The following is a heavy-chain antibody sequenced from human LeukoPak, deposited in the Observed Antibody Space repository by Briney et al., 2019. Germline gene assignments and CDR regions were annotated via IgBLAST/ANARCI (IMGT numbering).Heavy chain of an antibody. CDR3: AKGKINTFLDWFDP. Sequence: QPGASLRLSCAASGFTFSSYAMTWARQAPGAGLEWVSAISGSGGSTYYADSVKGRFTISRDNSKDTLYLQMNSLRAEDTAVYYCAKGKINTFLDWFDPWGQGTLVIVSS. CDR1: GFTFSSYA. D-gene: IGHD2/OR15-2a*01. CDR2: ISGSGGST. J-gene: IGHJ5*02. V-gene: IGHV3-23*01.